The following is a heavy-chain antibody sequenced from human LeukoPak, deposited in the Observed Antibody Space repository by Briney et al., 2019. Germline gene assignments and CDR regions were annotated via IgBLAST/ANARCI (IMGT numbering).Heavy chain of an antibody. CDR1: GYNFATSG. J-gene: IGHJ6*03. V-gene: IGHV1-18*01. CDR2: ISGYNGNT. Sequence: GASVKVSCKAYGYNFATSGIGWVRQAPGQGLEWLGWISGYNGNTKSAPKLQGRVTMTTDTYTDTAYLELGSLRVDDTAIYYCARDLGPYTGSYYSYYHYMDVWGEGTSVTVSS. CDR3: ARDLGPYTGSYYSYYHYMDV. D-gene: IGHD1-26*01.